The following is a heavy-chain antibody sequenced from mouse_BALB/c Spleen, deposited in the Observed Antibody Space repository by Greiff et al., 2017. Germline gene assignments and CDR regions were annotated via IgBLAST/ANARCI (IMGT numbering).Heavy chain of an antibody. V-gene: IGHV1S29*02. CDR3: ARNYYGSSLFAY. Sequence: SGPELVKPGASVKISCKASGYTFTDYNMHWVKQSHGKSLEWIGYIYPYNGGTGYNQKFKSKATLTVDNSSSTAYMELRSLTSEDSAVYYCARNYYGSSLFAYWGQGTLVTVSA. J-gene: IGHJ3*01. CDR1: GYTFTDYN. D-gene: IGHD1-1*01. CDR2: IYPYNGGT.